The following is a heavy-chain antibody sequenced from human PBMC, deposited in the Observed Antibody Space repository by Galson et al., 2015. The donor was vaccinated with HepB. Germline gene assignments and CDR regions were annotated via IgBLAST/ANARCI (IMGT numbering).Heavy chain of an antibody. CDR1: GFTVSSNY. Sequence: SLRLSCAASGFTVSSNYMSWVRQAPGKGLEWVSVIYSGGSTYYADSVKGRFTISRDNSKNTLYLQMNSLRAEDTAVYYCARDLVRGVTFYYYGMDVWGQGTTVTVSS. D-gene: IGHD3-10*01. V-gene: IGHV3-66*01. J-gene: IGHJ6*02. CDR2: IYSGGST. CDR3: ARDLVRGVTFYYYGMDV.